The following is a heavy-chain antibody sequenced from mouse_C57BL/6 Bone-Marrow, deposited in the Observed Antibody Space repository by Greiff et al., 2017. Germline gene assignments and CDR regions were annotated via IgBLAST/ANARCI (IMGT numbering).Heavy chain of an antibody. CDR2: IYPGDGDT. CDR1: GYAFSSSW. V-gene: IGHV1-82*01. CDR3: ATITTVVAPHAMDD. J-gene: IGHJ4*01. D-gene: IGHD1-1*01. Sequence: QVQLQQSGPELVKPGASVKISCQASGYAFSSSWMNWVKQRPGKGLEWIGRIYPGDGDTNYNGKFKGKATLTADKSSSTAYMQLSSLTSEDSAVYFGATITTVVAPHAMDDWGQGTSVTVSS.